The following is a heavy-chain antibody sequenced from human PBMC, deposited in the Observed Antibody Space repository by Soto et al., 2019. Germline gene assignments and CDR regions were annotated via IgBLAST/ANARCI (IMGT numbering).Heavy chain of an antibody. V-gene: IGHV4-59*12. CDR3: ARGTNCGSDCYWTLDF. CDR1: GASISGYY. CDR2: SFHGGST. J-gene: IGHJ4*02. Sequence: SETLSLTCTVSGASISGYYWSWIRQPPGRGLEWIGYSFHGGSTNNNPSLKSRVTISIDSSKNQFSLRLNSVTAADTAVYYCARGTNCGSDCYWTLDFWGQGTLVTVSS. D-gene: IGHD2-21*02.